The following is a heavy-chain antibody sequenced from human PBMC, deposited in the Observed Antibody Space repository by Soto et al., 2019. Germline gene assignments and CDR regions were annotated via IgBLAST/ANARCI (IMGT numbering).Heavy chain of an antibody. J-gene: IGHJ5*02. CDR1: GFTFSSYV. Sequence: GGSLRLSCAASGFTFSSYVMSWVRQAPGQGLEWMGIINPSGGSTSYAQKFQGRVTMTRDTSTSTVYMELSSLRSEDTAVYYCARDSCSDGSCYLGWFDPWGQGTLVTVSS. CDR3: ARDSCSDGSCYLGWFDP. D-gene: IGHD2-15*01. CDR2: INPSGGST. V-gene: IGHV1-46*01.